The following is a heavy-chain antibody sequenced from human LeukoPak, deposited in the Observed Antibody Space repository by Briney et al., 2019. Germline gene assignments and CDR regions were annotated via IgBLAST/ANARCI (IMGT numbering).Heavy chain of an antibody. CDR3: TTGPYDYGSGTYYH. J-gene: IGHJ4*02. CDR1: GFTFSNAR. Sequence: GGSLRLSCAASGFTFSNARMSWVRQAPGKGLERVGRIKSKTDGWTTDYAAPVKGRFTISRDDSKNTLYVQMNSLKTEDTAVYYCTTGPYDYGSGTYYHWGQGTLVTVSS. D-gene: IGHD3-10*01. V-gene: IGHV3-15*01. CDR2: IKSKTDGWTT.